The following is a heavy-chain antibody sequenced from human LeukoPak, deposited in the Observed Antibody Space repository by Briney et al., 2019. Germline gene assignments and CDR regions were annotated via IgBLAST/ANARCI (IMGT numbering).Heavy chain of an antibody. J-gene: IGHJ4*02. CDR3: ARRSVGWVDY. CDR1: GGSFSSSLYY. V-gene: IGHV4-39*01. D-gene: IGHD3-16*01. CDR2: IYYSGST. Sequence: PSETLSLTYTVSGGSFSSSLYYWGWIRQPPGKGLEWIGSIYYSGSTYYNPSLKSRVTISVDTSKNQFSLRLSSVTAADKAVYYCARRSVGWVDYWGQGTLVTVSS.